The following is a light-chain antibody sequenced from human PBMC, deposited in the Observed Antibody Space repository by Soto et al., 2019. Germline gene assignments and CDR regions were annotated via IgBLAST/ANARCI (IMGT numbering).Light chain of an antibody. V-gene: IGLV6-57*04. CDR2: EDN. Sequence: NFMLTQPHSVSESPGKTVTISCTRSSGSIASSFVQWYQQRPGSAPTTVIYEDNQSPSGVPDRFSGSIDSSSNSASLTISGLKTEDEADYYCQSFDSDNEKWVFGGGTKLTVL. J-gene: IGLJ3*02. CDR3: QSFDSDNEKWV. CDR1: SGSIASSF.